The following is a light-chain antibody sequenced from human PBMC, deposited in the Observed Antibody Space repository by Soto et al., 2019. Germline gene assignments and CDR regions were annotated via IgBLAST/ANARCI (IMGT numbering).Light chain of an antibody. CDR3: QQLHGYPIT. V-gene: IGKV1-17*01. J-gene: IGKJ5*01. CDR1: QGIGNA. Sequence: DIQMTPSPSSLSASVGDRVTISCRASQGIGNALGWYQQKPGKPPKVLIYGASNFQSGVPSRFSGSGSGTHFTLTISSLQPEDFATYYCQQLHGYPITFGQGTRLEIK. CDR2: GAS.